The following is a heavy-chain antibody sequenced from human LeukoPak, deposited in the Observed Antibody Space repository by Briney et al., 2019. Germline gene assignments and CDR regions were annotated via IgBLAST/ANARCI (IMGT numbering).Heavy chain of an antibody. D-gene: IGHD1-26*01. V-gene: IGHV1-24*01. J-gene: IGHJ4*02. CDR3: ATEEAVSSPAFDC. CDR2: LHPEDGEI. Sequence: ASVKVSCKVSGSTLSEVSIHWVRQAPGKGLEWMGGLHPEDGEILYAQRFQGRVTMTENTSTTTAYMELSSLTSDDTAVYYCATEEAVSSPAFDCWGQGTRVTVSS. CDR1: GSTLSEVS.